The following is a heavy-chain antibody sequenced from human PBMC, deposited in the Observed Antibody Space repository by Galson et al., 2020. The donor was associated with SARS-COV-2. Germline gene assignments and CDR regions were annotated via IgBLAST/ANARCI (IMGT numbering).Heavy chain of an antibody. CDR2: ISGSGGST. V-gene: IGHV3-23*01. Sequence: GESLKISCAASGFTFSSYAMSWVRQAPGKGLEWVSAISGSGGSTYYADSVKGRFTISRDNSKNTLYLQMNSLRAEDTAVYYCAKAYTVTFDYWGQGTLVTVSS. D-gene: IGHD1-1*01. J-gene: IGHJ4*02. CDR3: AKAYTVTFDY. CDR1: GFTFSSYA.